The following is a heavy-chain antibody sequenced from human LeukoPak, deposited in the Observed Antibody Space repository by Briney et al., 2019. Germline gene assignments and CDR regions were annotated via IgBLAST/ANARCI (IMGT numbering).Heavy chain of an antibody. CDR3: ARDDYDASSSY. CDR1: GVTFSSEN. D-gene: IGHD4/OR15-4a*01. Sequence: GGSLRLSCAASGVTFSSENMNWVRQAPGKGLEWVSYISANSKSIFYADSVRGRLTVSRDNAKNSLYLQMNSLRVEDTAIYYCARDDYDASSSYWGQGTLVTVSS. J-gene: IGHJ4*02. CDR2: ISANSKSI. V-gene: IGHV3-48*04.